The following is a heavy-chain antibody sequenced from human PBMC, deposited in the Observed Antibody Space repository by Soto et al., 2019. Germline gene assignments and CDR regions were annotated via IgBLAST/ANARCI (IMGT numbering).Heavy chain of an antibody. J-gene: IGHJ4*02. V-gene: IGHV4-30-2*06. CDR1: GVTMSYGAYA. CDR2: XSXLXTX. CDR3: VGGGGYDSFDF. Sequence: SETLSLTCSVSGVTMSYGAYAWNWIRQSPGKGXEXLGXXSXLXTXYXXXXFRSRLSLSIDRTRNQFFLSLSSMTAADKAVYYCVGGGGYDSFDFWGQGIQVTVSS. D-gene: IGHD2-15*01.